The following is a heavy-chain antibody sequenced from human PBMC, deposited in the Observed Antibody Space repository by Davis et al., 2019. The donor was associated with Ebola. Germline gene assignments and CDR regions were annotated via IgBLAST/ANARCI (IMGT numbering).Heavy chain of an antibody. J-gene: IGHJ6*03. CDR3: ARDLRYDSSGYDYYFYMDV. D-gene: IGHD3-22*01. Sequence: PSETLSLTCTVSGGSISRGGSYWTWISQHPGKGLEWIGNIYYSGGTYYKPSLKSRVTISLDTSKNQFSLNLYSVTAADTAVYYCARDLRYDSSGYDYYFYMDVWGKGTTVTVSS. CDR2: IYYSGGT. CDR1: GGSISRGGSY. V-gene: IGHV4-31*03.